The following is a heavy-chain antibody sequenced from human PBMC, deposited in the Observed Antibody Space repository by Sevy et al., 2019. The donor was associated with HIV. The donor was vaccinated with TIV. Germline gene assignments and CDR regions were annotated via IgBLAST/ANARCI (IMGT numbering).Heavy chain of an antibody. CDR1: GFIFTDYL. D-gene: IGHD6-19*01. CDR2: IFQTGGDK. CDR3: ARGSTGNGWQVDY. Sequence: GGSLRLSCAASGFIFTDYLMTWFRHTPERGLGWVATIFQTGGDKYYVDSVKGRFTISRGNAKKSLYLQMNDLRAEDTAVYYCARGSTGNGWQVDYWGQGALVTVSS. J-gene: IGHJ4*02. V-gene: IGHV3-7*02.